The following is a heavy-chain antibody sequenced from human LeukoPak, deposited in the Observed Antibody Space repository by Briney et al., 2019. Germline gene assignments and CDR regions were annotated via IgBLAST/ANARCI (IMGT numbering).Heavy chain of an antibody. CDR3: ARGGSTVTLDY. Sequence: GGSLRLSCAASGFTVSSNYMSWVRQAPGKGLEWASVIYSGGSTYYADSVKGRFTISRDNSKNTLYLQMNSLRAEDTAVYYCARGGSTVTLDYWGQGTLVTVSS. CDR1: GFTVSSNY. V-gene: IGHV3-53*01. J-gene: IGHJ4*02. CDR2: IYSGGST. D-gene: IGHD4-17*01.